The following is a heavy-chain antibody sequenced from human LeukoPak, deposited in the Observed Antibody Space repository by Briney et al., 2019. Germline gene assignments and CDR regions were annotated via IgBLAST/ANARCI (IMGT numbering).Heavy chain of an antibody. V-gene: IGHV4-34*01. J-gene: IGHJ6*02. CDR1: GGSISSYY. CDR2: INHSGST. CDR3: ARGVTGVRGVIITPAYGMDV. Sequence: SETLSLTCTVSGGSISSYYWSWIRQPPGKGLEWIGEINHSGSTNYNPSLKSRVTISVDTSKNQFSLKLSSVTAADTAVYYCARGVTGVRGVIITPAYGMDVWGQGTTVTVSS. D-gene: IGHD3-10*01.